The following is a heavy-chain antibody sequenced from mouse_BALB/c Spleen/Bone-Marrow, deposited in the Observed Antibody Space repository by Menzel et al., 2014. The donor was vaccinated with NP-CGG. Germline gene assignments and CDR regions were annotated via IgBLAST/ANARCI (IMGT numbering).Heavy chain of an antibody. V-gene: IGHV2-6-7*01. J-gene: IGHJ4*01. D-gene: IGHD2-4*01. CDR1: GFSLTGYG. CDR2: IWGDGST. Sequence: VQGVESGPGLVAPSQSLSITCTVSGFSLTGYGVSWVRQPPGRGLEWLGMIWGDGSTDYNSALKSRLSISKDNSKSQVFLKMNSLQTDDTAMYYCARDSFLITRALGYWGQGTSVTVSS. CDR3: ARDSFLITRALGY.